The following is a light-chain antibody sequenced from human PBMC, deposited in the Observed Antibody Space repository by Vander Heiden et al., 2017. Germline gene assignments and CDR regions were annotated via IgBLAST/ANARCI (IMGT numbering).Light chain of an antibody. J-gene: IGLJ3*02. CDR1: SSDVGSYNF. V-gene: IGLV2-23*02. CDR3: CSYAGGLTWV. Sequence: QSALTPPASASGSPGQSITTSCTGTSSDVGSYNFVSWYQQYPGKAPKLMIYEVSKWPSGVSNRFAGSKSGNTASLTSSGLQTDDEADYYCCSYAGGLTWVFGGGTKLTVL. CDR2: EVS.